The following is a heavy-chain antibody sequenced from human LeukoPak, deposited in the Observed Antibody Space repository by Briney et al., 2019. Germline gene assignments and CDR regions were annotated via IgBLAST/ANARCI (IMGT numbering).Heavy chain of an antibody. CDR3: ARGGYWAFDI. CDR2: IRNDGNKK. V-gene: IGHV3-30*02. J-gene: IGHJ3*02. Sequence: PGGSLRLSCVASGFTFSTSGIHWVRQSPGKGLDWVAFIRNDGNKKNYAESVKGRFTISRDNSKNTLYLQMDSLSAEDTAVYYCARGGYWAFDIWGQGTMVTVSS. CDR1: GFTFSTSG. D-gene: IGHD2-8*02.